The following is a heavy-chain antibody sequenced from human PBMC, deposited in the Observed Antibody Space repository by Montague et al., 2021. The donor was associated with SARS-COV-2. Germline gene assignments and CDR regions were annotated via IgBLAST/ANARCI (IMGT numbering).Heavy chain of an antibody. D-gene: IGHD3-22*01. CDR1: GGSFGDDH. V-gene: IGHV4-34*01. J-gene: IGHJ4*02. CDR3: ARGHLSVSMIVVVFTSASYYFDY. Sequence: SETLSLTCAVYGGSFGDDHWSWIRRPPGKGLEWTGDIKQSGRTNYNPSLKSRVTISVDTSKNQFSLKVTSVTAADTAVYFCARGHLSVSMIVVVFTSASYYFDYWGQGAQVTVAS. CDR2: IKQSGRT.